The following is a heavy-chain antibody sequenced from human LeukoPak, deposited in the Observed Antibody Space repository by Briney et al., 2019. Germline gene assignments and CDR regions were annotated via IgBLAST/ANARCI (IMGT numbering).Heavy chain of an antibody. Sequence: GRSLRLSCAASGFTFSTYWMHWVRQAPGKGRVCVSGIRSDGSSTIYADSVKGRVTISRDNARNTLYLQVNSLRAEDTAVYYCARDSSGWGFDYWGQGSLVTVSS. CDR1: GFTFSTYW. CDR2: IRSDGSST. J-gene: IGHJ4*02. CDR3: ARDSSGWGFDY. V-gene: IGHV3-74*01. D-gene: IGHD6-25*01.